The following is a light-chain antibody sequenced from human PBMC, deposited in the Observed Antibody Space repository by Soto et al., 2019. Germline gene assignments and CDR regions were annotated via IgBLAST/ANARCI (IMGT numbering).Light chain of an antibody. CDR1: SSDVGGYNY. CDR3: CSYTTSGTLVV. CDR2: EVS. Sequence: QSALTQPASVSGSPGQSITISCTGTSSDVGGYNYVSWYQQYPGKAPKLMIYEVSHRPSGVSNRFSGSKSGNTASLTISGLQAEDEADYYCCSYTTSGTLVVVGGGTKLTVL. J-gene: IGLJ2*01. V-gene: IGLV2-14*01.